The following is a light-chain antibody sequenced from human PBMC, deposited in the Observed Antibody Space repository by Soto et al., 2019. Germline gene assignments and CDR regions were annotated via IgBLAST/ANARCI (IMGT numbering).Light chain of an antibody. CDR3: QSYDSSLSGVV. J-gene: IGLJ2*01. Sequence: QSVLTQPPSVSGAPGQRVTISCTGSRSNIGAGYDVHWYQQFPGRAPKLLLYVNNNRPSGVPDRFSGSMSGTSASLAITGLQAEDEADYYCQSYDSSLSGVVFGGGTKLTVL. CDR2: VNN. V-gene: IGLV1-40*01. CDR1: RSNIGAGYD.